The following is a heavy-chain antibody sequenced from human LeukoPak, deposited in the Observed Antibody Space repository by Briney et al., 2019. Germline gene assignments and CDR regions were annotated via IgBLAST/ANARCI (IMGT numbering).Heavy chain of an antibody. CDR1: GGSISSSSYY. CDR3: ARELTVIYYYYYMDV. CDR2: IHTSGST. V-gene: IGHV4-61*02. D-gene: IGHD4-17*01. J-gene: IGHJ6*03. Sequence: PSETLSLTCTVSGGSISSSSYYWSWIRQPAGKGLEWIGRIHTSGSTNYNPSLKSRVTISIDTSKNQFSLKLSSVTAADTALYYCARELTVIYYYYYMDVWGKGTTVTISS.